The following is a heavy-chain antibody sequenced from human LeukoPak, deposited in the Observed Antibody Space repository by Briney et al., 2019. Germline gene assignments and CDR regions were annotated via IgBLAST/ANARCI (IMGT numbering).Heavy chain of an antibody. CDR3: ARHGGYSYGVLEYFDY. Sequence: SETLSLTCTVSGGSISSYYWSWIRQPPGKGLEWIGYIYYSGSTNYNPSLKSRVTISVGTSKNQFSLKLSSVTAADTAVYYCARHGGYSYGVLEYFDYWGQGTLVTVSS. D-gene: IGHD5-18*01. CDR1: GGSISSYY. CDR2: IYYSGST. J-gene: IGHJ4*02. V-gene: IGHV4-59*08.